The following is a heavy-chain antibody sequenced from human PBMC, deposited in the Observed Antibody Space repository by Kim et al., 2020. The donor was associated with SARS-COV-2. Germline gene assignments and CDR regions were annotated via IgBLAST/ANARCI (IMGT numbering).Heavy chain of an antibody. D-gene: IGHD3-22*01. Sequence: SETLSLTCTVSGDSITNYYWSWIRQPPGKGLEWIGYIYYSGSTNQNPSLKSRVIISVDTSKNQFSLRLSSVTAADTAIYYCARGYYDSNGYSNPFDLWGQGTMVTVSS. CDR1: GDSITNYY. J-gene: IGHJ3*01. CDR3: ARGYYDSNGYSNPFDL. CDR2: IYYSGST. V-gene: IGHV4-59*13.